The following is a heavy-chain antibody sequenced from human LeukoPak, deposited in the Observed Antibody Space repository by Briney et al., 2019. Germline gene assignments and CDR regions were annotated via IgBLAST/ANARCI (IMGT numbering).Heavy chain of an antibody. CDR1: GVPFSGYY. Sequence: SGTLCLSCAVYGVPFSGYYWSWVRQPPGKGLEWVWEINHSGSTNYNPSLKSRATISVDTSKTQSSLKLSCVTAADTAVYYSARVGGSDGKARCDPWGERTLVTVSS. V-gene: IGHV4-34*01. D-gene: IGHD2-15*01. CDR3: ARVGGSDGKARCDP. J-gene: IGHJ5*02. CDR2: INHSGST.